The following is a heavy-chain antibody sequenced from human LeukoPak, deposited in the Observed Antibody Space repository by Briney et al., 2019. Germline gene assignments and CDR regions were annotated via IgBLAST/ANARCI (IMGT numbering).Heavy chain of an antibody. Sequence: GGSLRLSCEACGFTFSSYYMIWVRQAPAKGLEWVSVISVSGDWTYYADSVKGRFTISRDNSKNTLYLQMNSLRAEGTAVYYCANYRQSIAAAGNSREFADYWGQGTLVTVSS. CDR3: ANYRQSIAAAGNSREFADY. D-gene: IGHD6-13*01. V-gene: IGHV3-23*01. J-gene: IGHJ4*02. CDR1: GFTFSSYY. CDR2: ISVSGDWT.